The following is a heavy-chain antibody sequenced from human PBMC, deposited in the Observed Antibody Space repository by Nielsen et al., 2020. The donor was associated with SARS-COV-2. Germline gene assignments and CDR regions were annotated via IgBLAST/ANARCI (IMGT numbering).Heavy chain of an antibody. Sequence: GSLRLSCTVSGGSISSYYWSWIRQPPGKGLEWIGYIYYSGSTNYNPSLKSRVTISVDTSKNQFSLKLSSVTAADTAVYYCARHTRQQWLVPYYYYGMDVWGQGTTVTVSS. CDR2: IYYSGST. CDR1: GGSISSYY. D-gene: IGHD6-19*01. CDR3: ARHTRQQWLVPYYYYGMDV. V-gene: IGHV4-59*08. J-gene: IGHJ6*02.